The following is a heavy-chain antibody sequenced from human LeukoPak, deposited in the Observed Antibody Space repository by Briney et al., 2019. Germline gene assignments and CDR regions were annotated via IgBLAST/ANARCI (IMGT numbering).Heavy chain of an antibody. V-gene: IGHV1-8*03. CDR1: GYTFTSYY. J-gene: IGHJ4*02. Sequence: GASVKVSCKASGYTFTSYYMYWVRQAPGQGLEWMGWMNPNSGNTGYAQKFQGRVTITRNTSISTAYMELSSLRSEDTAVYYCARMREAAAGYPIDYWGQGTLVTVSS. CDR3: ARMREAAAGYPIDY. CDR2: MNPNSGNT. D-gene: IGHD6-13*01.